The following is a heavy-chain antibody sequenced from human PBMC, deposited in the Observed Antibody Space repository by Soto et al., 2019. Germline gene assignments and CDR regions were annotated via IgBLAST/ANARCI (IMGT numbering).Heavy chain of an antibody. Sequence: SETLSLTCTVSGGSVSSGSYYWSWIRQPPGKGLEWIGYIYYSGSTKYNPSLKSRVTISVDTSKNQFSLKLSSVTAADTAVYYCARASSPYSDRLAAFDPWRQGTLVTVSS. J-gene: IGHJ5*02. CDR3: ARASSPYSDRLAAFDP. V-gene: IGHV4-61*01. CDR1: GGSVSSGSYY. D-gene: IGHD3-9*01. CDR2: IYYSGST.